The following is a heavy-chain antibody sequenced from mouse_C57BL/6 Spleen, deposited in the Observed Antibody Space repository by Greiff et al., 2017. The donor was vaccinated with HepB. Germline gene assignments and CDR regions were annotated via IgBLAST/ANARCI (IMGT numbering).Heavy chain of an antibody. D-gene: IGHD1-1*01. CDR1: GFTFSDYG. V-gene: IGHV5-17*01. Sequence: EVNLVESGGGLVKPGGSLKLSCAASGFTFSDYGMHWVRQAPEKGLEWVAYISSGSSTIYYADTVKGRFTISRDNAKNTLFLQMTSLRSEDTAMYYCARPSSFYAMDYWGQGTSVTVSS. CDR2: ISSGSSTI. CDR3: ARPSSFYAMDY. J-gene: IGHJ4*01.